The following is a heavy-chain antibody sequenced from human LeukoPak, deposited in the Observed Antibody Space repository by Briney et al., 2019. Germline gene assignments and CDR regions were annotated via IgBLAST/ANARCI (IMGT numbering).Heavy chain of an antibody. CDR1: GGSISSGGYS. J-gene: IGHJ3*02. V-gene: IGHV4-30-2*01. CDR2: IYHSGST. Sequence: SETLSLTCAVSGGSISSGGYSWSWIRQPPGKGLEWIGYIYHSGSTYYNPSLKSRVTISVDRSKNQFSLKLSSVTAADTAVYYCARDPDIAVAGTTYGDAFDIWGQGTMVTVSS. CDR3: ARDPDIAVAGTTYGDAFDI. D-gene: IGHD6-19*01.